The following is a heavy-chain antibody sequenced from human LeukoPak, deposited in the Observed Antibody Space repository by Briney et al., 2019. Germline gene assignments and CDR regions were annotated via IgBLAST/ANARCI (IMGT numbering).Heavy chain of an antibody. CDR2: IYYSGST. J-gene: IGHJ4*02. D-gene: IGHD3-22*01. Sequence: SETLSLTCTVSGGSISSYYWSWIRQPPGKGLEWIGYIYYSGSTNYNPSLKSRVTISVDTSKNQFSLKLSSVTAADTAVYYCARSFLGGYYFDYWGQGTLVTVSS. V-gene: IGHV4-59*01. CDR1: GGSISSYY. CDR3: ARSFLGGYYFDY.